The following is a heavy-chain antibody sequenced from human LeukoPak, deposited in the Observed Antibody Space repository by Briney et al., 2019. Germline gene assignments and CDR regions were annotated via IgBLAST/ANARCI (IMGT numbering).Heavy chain of an antibody. CDR2: ISSSSSYI. D-gene: IGHD2-21*02. CDR1: GFTFSSYS. V-gene: IGHV3-21*01. J-gene: IGHJ6*02. Sequence: PGGSLRFSCAASGFTFSSYSMNWVRQAPGKGLEWVSSISSSSSYIYYADSVKGRFTISRDNAKNSLYLQMNSLRAEDTAVYYCARGPGDDYYYYGMDVWGQGTTVTVSS. CDR3: ARGPGDDYYYYGMDV.